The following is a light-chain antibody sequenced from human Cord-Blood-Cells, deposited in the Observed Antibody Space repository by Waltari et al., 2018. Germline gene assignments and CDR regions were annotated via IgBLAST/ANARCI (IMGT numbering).Light chain of an antibody. Sequence: IQLTQSPSSLSASVGDRVTITCWASQGISSYLAWYQQKPGKPPKLLIYAASTLQSVVPSRFSGSGSGTDFTLTISSLQPEDFATYYCQQLNSYPITFGQGTRLEIK. CDR3: QQLNSYPIT. CDR2: AAS. J-gene: IGKJ5*01. V-gene: IGKV1-9*01. CDR1: QGISSY.